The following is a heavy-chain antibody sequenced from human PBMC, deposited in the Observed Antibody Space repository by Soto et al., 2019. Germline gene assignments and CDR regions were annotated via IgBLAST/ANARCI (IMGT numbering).Heavy chain of an antibody. CDR3: VRDGTKTLRDWFDP. CDR2: IYATGTT. Sequence: SETLSLTCTVSGASISGYYWSWIRRSAGKGLEWIGRIYATGTTDYNPSLKSRVMMSVDTSKKQFSLKLRSVTAADTAVYYCVRDGTKTLRDWFDPWGQGISVTVSS. D-gene: IGHD1-1*01. J-gene: IGHJ5*02. V-gene: IGHV4-4*07. CDR1: GASISGYY.